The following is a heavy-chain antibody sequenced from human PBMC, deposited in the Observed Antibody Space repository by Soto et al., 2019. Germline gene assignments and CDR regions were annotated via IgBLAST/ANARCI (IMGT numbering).Heavy chain of an antibody. J-gene: IGHJ6*02. CDR3: ARHPTYYDILTGYSYYYGMDV. D-gene: IGHD3-9*01. V-gene: IGHV5-51*01. CDR1: GYSFTSYW. Sequence: GESLKISCKGSGYSFTSYWIGWVRQMPGKGLEWMGIIYPGDSDTRYSPSFQGQDTISADKSISTAYLQWSSLKASDTAMYYCARHPTYYDILTGYSYYYGMDVWGQGTTVTVSS. CDR2: IYPGDSDT.